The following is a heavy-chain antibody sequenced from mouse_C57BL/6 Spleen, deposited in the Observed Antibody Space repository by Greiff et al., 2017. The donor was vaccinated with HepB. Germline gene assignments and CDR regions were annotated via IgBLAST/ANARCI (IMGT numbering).Heavy chain of an antibody. V-gene: IGHV1-64*01. Sequence: QVQLQQSGAELVKPGASVKLSCKASGYTFTSYWMHWVKQRPGQGLEWIGMIHPNSGSTNYHEKFKSKATLTVDKSSSTAYMQLSSLTSEDSAVYYGAREEGDAMDYWGQGTSVTVSS. J-gene: IGHJ4*01. CDR1: GYTFTSYW. CDR2: IHPNSGST. CDR3: AREEGDAMDY.